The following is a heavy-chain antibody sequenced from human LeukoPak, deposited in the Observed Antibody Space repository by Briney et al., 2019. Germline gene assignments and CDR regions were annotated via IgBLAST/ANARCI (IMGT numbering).Heavy chain of an antibody. Sequence: ASVKVSCKASGGTFSSYAISWVRQAPGQGLEWMGWISAYNGNTNYAQKLQGRVTMTTDTSTSTAYMELRSLRSDDTAVYYCARDNYYGSGSYLYYFDYRGQGTLVTVSS. D-gene: IGHD3-10*01. CDR3: ARDNYYGSGSYLYYFDY. CDR1: GGTFSSYA. CDR2: ISAYNGNT. V-gene: IGHV1-18*01. J-gene: IGHJ4*02.